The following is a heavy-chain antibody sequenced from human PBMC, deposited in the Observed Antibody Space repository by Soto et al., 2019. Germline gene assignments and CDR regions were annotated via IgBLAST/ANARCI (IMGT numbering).Heavy chain of an antibody. J-gene: IGHJ4*02. CDR3: ASRYDSSDY. D-gene: IGHD3-22*01. CDR1: GGTFSSYT. Sequence: QVQLVQSGAEVKKPGSSVKVSCKASGGTFSSYTISWVRQAPGQGLEWMGRIIPILGIANYAQKFQGRVRSTADKSTSTAYMELSSLRSEDTAVYYCASRYDSSDYWGQGTLVTVSS. CDR2: IIPILGIA. V-gene: IGHV1-69*02.